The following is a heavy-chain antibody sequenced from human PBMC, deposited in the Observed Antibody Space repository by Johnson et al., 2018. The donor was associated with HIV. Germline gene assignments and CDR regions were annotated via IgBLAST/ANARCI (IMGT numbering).Heavy chain of an antibody. Sequence: QVQLVESGGGLVHPGGSLRLSCAASVFTFSSFGMHWVRQAPGKGLARVAFIRYDGSNKPYADSVKGRFTISRDNSKNTLYLQMNSLSAEVTAVYYCAREATVVMLGYAFDIWGQGTMVTVSS. D-gene: IGHD4-23*01. CDR2: IRYDGSNK. J-gene: IGHJ3*02. CDR1: VFTFSSFG. CDR3: AREATVVMLGYAFDI. V-gene: IGHV3-30*02.